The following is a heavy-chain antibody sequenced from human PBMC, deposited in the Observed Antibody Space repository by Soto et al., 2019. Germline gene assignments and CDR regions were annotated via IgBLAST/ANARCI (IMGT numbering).Heavy chain of an antibody. CDR2: INPGGGSA. Sequence: QVDLVQSGAEVKKPGASVTISCKASRSAITRYYIHWVRQAPGRGLEWMGIINPGGGSASYAQKFQDRVTIDKDTSTGTVYMDLRSLRTEDTAVYYCARDTSGWSLNGLDVWGQGTTVNVSS. V-gene: IGHV1-46*01. J-gene: IGHJ6*02. D-gene: IGHD6-19*01. CDR1: RSAITRYY. CDR3: ARDTSGWSLNGLDV.